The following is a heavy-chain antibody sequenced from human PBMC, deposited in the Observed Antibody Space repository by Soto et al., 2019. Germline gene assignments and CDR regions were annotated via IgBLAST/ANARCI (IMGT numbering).Heavy chain of an antibody. V-gene: IGHV1-3*01. Sequence: VQCGAEVRKPGASVNISCRASGFSFSDNLINWVRQAPGQGLEWMGWINPYNGNTRYSETFQGRVTISRHSSASIAYVEVSSLTPEDTAVYSCARDMLSVGTRANDAFDVWGQGTMVTVSS. CDR2: INPYNGNT. CDR3: ARDMLSVGTRANDAFDV. CDR1: GFSFSDNL. J-gene: IGHJ3*01. D-gene: IGHD2-8*01.